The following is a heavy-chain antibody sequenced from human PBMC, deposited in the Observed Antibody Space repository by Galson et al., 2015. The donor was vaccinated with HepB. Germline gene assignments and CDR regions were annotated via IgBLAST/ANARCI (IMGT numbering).Heavy chain of an antibody. Sequence: SVKVSCKASGASVNSHAVSWVRQAPGQGLEWMGGTIPMYGTANYAQRFQGRVTIIADGSTNTAYMELSSLRPEDTAVYYCARAPRIAFGELMQPLTSWGLGTLVTVSS. V-gene: IGHV1-69*13. CDR3: ARAPRIAFGELMQPLTS. CDR2: TIPMYGTA. J-gene: IGHJ5*02. CDR1: GASVNSHA. D-gene: IGHD3-10*01.